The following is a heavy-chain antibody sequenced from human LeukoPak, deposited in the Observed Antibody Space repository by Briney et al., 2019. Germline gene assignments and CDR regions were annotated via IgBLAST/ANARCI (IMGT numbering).Heavy chain of an antibody. CDR2: IYYSGST. CDR3: GREGSTSPGGDY. D-gene: IGHD2-2*01. Sequence: PSETLSLTCTVSGGSVSSGSYYWSWIRQPPGKGLEWIGYIYYSGSTNYNPSLKSRVTISVDTSKNQFSLKLSSVTAADTAVYYCGREGSTSPGGDYGARGPLVTVP. J-gene: IGHJ4*02. V-gene: IGHV4-61*01. CDR1: GGSVSSGSYY.